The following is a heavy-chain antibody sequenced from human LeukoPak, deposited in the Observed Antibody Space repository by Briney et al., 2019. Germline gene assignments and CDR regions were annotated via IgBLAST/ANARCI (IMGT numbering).Heavy chain of an antibody. CDR3: AALAGYFDY. CDR1: GGSISSYY. CDR2: IYYSGST. D-gene: IGHD3-9*01. Sequence: PSETLSLTCTVSGGSISSYYWSWIRQPPGKGLEWIGYIYYSGSTNYSPSLKSRVTISVDTSKNQFSLKLSSVTAADTAVYYCAALAGYFDYWGQGTLVTVSS. J-gene: IGHJ4*02. V-gene: IGHV4-59*01.